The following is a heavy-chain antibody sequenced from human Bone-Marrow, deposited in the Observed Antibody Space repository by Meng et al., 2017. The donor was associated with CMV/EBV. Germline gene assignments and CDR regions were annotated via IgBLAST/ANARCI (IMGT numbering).Heavy chain of an antibody. D-gene: IGHD3-10*01. CDR1: GFTFSRDG. CDR3: AKDGRFGGVIFVDN. CDR2: IQYDGNNK. J-gene: IGHJ4*02. Sequence: GESLKISCAASGFTFSRDGMHWVRQAPGKGLEWVAFIQYDGNNKYYADSVKGRFTISRDNSKNTVDLQMNSLRAEDTAIYYCAKDGRFGGVIFVDNWGQGTLVTVSS. V-gene: IGHV3-30*02.